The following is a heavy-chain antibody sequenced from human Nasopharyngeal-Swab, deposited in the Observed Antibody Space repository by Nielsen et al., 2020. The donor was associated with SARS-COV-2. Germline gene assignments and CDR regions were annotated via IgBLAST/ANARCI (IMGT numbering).Heavy chain of an antibody. CDR2: IRSKANSYAT. CDR3: TSPLTLTYGMDV. Sequence: GESLKISCAASVFTFSGSAMHWVRQASGKGLEWVGRIRSKANSYATAYAASVKGRFTISRDDSKNTAYLQMNSLKTEDTAVYYCTSPLTLTYGMDVWGQGTTVTVSS. J-gene: IGHJ6*02. D-gene: IGHD3-9*01. CDR1: VFTFSGSA. V-gene: IGHV3-73*01.